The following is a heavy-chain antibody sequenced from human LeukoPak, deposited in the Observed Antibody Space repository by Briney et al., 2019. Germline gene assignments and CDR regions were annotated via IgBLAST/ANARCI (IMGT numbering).Heavy chain of an antibody. CDR3: ARGRLARSPYFDY. CDR1: GGSISSYY. V-gene: IGHV4-59*01. D-gene: IGHD6-19*01. J-gene: IGHJ4*02. CDR2: IYYSGST. Sequence: SETLSLTCTVSGGSISSYYWSWIRQPPGKGLEWIGYIYYSGSTDYNPSLKSRVTISVETSKNQFSLNLSSVTAADTAVYYCARGRLARSPYFDYWGQGTLVTVSS.